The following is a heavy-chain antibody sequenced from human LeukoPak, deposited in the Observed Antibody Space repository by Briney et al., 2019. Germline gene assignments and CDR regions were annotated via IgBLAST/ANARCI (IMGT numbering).Heavy chain of an antibody. V-gene: IGHV3-30-3*01. J-gene: IGHJ4*02. CDR1: GFTFSSYA. CDR2: ISYDGSNK. Sequence: GGSLRLSCAASGFTFSSYAMHWVRQAPGKGLEWVAVISYDGSNKYYADSVKGRFTISRDNSKNALYLQMNSLRAEDTAVYYCARDSDFDYWGQGTLVTVSS. CDR3: ARDSDFDY.